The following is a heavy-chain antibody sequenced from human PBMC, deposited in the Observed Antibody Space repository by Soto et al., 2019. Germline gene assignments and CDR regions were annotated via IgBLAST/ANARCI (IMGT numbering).Heavy chain of an antibody. Sequence: WASVKVSCKASGGTFSSYAISWVRQAPGQGLEWMGGIIPIFGTANYAQKFQGRVTITADESTSTAYMELSSLRSEDTAVYYCARGNLRRKNYFDYWGQGTLVTVSS. CDR3: ARGNLRRKNYFDY. CDR1: GGTFSSYA. J-gene: IGHJ4*02. D-gene: IGHD4-17*01. V-gene: IGHV1-69*13. CDR2: IIPIFGTA.